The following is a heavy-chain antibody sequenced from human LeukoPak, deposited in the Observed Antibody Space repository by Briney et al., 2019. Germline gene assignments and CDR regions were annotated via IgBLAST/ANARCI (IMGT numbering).Heavy chain of an antibody. D-gene: IGHD1-26*01. CDR2: IHSSGRT. CDR3: ARGRTGSYFAADY. Sequence: SETLSLTCSVSGGSISSYSWSWIRQPAGNALEWIGRIHSSGRTNYNPSLKSRVTISVDTSRDQFSLKLTSVTAADTAVYYCARGRTGSYFAADYWGQGTLVTVSS. CDR1: GGSISSYS. V-gene: IGHV4-4*07. J-gene: IGHJ4*02.